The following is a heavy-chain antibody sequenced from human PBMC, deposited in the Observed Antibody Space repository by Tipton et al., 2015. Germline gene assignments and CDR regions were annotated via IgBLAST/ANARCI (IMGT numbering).Heavy chain of an antibody. V-gene: IGHV4-39*01. Sequence: TLSLTCTVSGGSISSSSYYWGWIRQPPGKGLEWIGSIYYSGSTYYNPSLKSRVTISVDTSKNQFSLKMTSVTAADTAVYYCARLEGSDEVGFLGLDDWGPGTAVTVS. D-gene: IGHD3-10*01. CDR1: GGSISSSSYY. CDR3: ARLEGSDEVGFLGLDD. J-gene: IGHJ6*02. CDR2: IYYSGST.